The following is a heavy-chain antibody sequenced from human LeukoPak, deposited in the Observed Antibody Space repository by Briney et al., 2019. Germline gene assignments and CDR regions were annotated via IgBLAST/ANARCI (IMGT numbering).Heavy chain of an antibody. CDR3: AKGGLVHPLHI. CDR1: EFSVGSNY. D-gene: IGHD3/OR15-3a*01. Sequence: GGSLRLSCAASEFSVGSNYMTWVRQAPGKGLEWVSLIYSGGSTYYADSVKGRFTISRDNSKNTLYLQMNSLRAEDTAVYYCAKGGLVHPLHIWGQGTMVTVSS. CDR2: IYSGGST. V-gene: IGHV3-53*01. J-gene: IGHJ3*02.